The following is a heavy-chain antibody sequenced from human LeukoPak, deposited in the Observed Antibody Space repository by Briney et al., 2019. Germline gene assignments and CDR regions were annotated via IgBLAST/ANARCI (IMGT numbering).Heavy chain of an antibody. Sequence: GGPLRLSCAASGFTFSDYYMIWLRQAPGKGLEWVSYISSSGNTIYYADSVKGRYNISRDNAKNSLYLQMNSLRAEDTAVYYCARDRDGYSYGSYYYYYGMDVWGQGTTVTVSS. V-gene: IGHV3-11*01. CDR3: ARDRDGYSYGSYYYYYGMDV. J-gene: IGHJ6*02. CDR1: GFTFSDYY. D-gene: IGHD5-18*01. CDR2: ISSSGNTI.